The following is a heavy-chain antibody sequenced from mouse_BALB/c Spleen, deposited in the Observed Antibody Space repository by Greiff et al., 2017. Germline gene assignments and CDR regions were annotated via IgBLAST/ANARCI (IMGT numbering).Heavy chain of an antibody. D-gene: IGHD1-1*01. CDR1: GYTFTDYV. V-gene: IGHV1-77*01. CDR3: ARYPYYGSSLYAMDY. Sequence: VQLVESGPELVKPGASVKMSCKASGYTFTDYVISWVKQRTGQGLEWIGEIYPGSGSTYYNEKFKGKATLTADKSSNTAYMQLSSLTSEDSAVYFCARYPYYGSSLYAMDYWGQGTSVTVSS. J-gene: IGHJ4*01. CDR2: IYPGSGST.